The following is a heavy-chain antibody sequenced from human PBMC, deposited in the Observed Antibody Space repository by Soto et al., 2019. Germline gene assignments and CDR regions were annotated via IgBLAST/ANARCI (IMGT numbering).Heavy chain of an antibody. CDR3: AKDFAIRTLDAFDI. CDR1: GFTFDDYA. Sequence: GGSLRLSCSASGFTFDDYAMHWVRQAPGKGLEWVSGISWNSGSIGYADSVKGRFTISRDNAKNSLYLQMNSLRAEDTALYYCAKDFAIRTLDAFDIWGQVTMVTVSS. V-gene: IGHV3-9*01. J-gene: IGHJ3*02. CDR2: ISWNSGSI.